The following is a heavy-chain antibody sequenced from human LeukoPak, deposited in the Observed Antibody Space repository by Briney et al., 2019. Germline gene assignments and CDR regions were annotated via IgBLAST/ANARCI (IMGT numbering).Heavy chain of an antibody. CDR2: ISGSGGST. CDR3: AAQLAPWGQFDY. V-gene: IGHV3-23*01. Sequence: GGSLRLSCAVSGFTFNNYIMNWVRQAPGKGLEWVSAISGSGGSTYYADSVKGRFTISRDNSKNTLYLQMNSLRAEDTAVYYCAAQLAPWGQFDYWGQGTLVTVSS. CDR1: GFTFNNYI. J-gene: IGHJ4*02. D-gene: IGHD2-2*01.